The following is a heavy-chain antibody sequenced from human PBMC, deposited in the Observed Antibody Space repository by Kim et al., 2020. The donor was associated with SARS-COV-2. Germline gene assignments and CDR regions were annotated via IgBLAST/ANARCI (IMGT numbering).Heavy chain of an antibody. CDR1: GYTFTSYG. J-gene: IGHJ4*02. CDR3: ARDLGVSGTGETIRYFDWSSGVLDY. Sequence: ASVKVSCKASGYTFTSYGISWVRQAPGQGLEWMGWISAYNGNTNYAQKLQGRVTMTTDTSTSTAYMELRSLRSDDTAVYYCARDLGVSGTGETIRYFDWSSGVLDYWGQGTLVTVSS. CDR2: ISAYNGNT. D-gene: IGHD3-9*01. V-gene: IGHV1-18*01.